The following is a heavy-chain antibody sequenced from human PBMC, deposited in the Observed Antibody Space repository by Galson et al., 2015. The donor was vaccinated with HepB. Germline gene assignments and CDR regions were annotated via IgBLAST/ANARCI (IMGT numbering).Heavy chain of an antibody. CDR1: GFSFSNFA. Sequence: LRTSSASCGFSFSNFAMHWVRRAPGRGVEWVSIIYDDGRTFYSDSVPARFIISRDISRNSLHLQMRSLRADDTALYYCVPAPQVNPAFSWGQGTLVTVSS. D-gene: IGHD3-3*02. CDR2: IYDDGRT. V-gene: IGHV3-53*01. J-gene: IGHJ5*01. CDR3: VPAPQVNPAFS.